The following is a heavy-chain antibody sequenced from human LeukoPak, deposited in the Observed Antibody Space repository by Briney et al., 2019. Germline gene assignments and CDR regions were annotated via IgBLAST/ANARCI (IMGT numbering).Heavy chain of an antibody. CDR2: IYTSGGT. Sequence: SETLSLTCTVSGGSISSGSYYWSWIRQPAGKGLEWIRRIYTSGGTNYNPSLKSRVTISVDTSKNQFSLKLSSVTAADTAVYYCARAPHYYYDSSGSIFDYWGQGTLVTVSS. J-gene: IGHJ4*02. CDR1: GGSISSGSYY. D-gene: IGHD3-22*01. V-gene: IGHV4-61*02. CDR3: ARAPHYYYDSSGSIFDY.